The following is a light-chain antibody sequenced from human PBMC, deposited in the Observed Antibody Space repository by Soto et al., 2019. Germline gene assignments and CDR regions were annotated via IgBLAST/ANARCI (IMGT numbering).Light chain of an antibody. J-gene: IGKJ3*01. CDR3: QQANSFPFT. Sequence: IQMTQSPSSVSASVGDRVTITCRASQGVGSWVAWYQQKPGKAPRLLVYAASSLQGGVLSRFSGSGSGTDFTLTISSLQPEDFATYYCQQANSFPFTFGPGTKVDFK. CDR1: QGVGSW. CDR2: AAS. V-gene: IGKV1-12*01.